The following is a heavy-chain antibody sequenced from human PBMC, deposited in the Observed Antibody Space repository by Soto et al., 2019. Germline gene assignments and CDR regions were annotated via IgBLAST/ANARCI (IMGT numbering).Heavy chain of an antibody. CDR3: ARGPLVVLNYFES. CDR1: GGTFRNYP. Sequence: QVQLVQSGTEVKKPGSSVKVSCKASGGTFRNYPINWVRQAPGQGLEWMGSIFPLTDIPDYAQNFQARLTISADTSTSTAYMEVSSLTSDDTAMYFCARGPLVVLNYFESWGQGTLVTVSS. J-gene: IGHJ4*02. CDR2: IFPLTDIP. V-gene: IGHV1-69*02.